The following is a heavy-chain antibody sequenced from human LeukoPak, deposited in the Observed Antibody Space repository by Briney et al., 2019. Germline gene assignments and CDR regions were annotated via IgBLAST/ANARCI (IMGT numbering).Heavy chain of an antibody. Sequence: GGSLRLSCAASGFTFSSYGMSWVRQAPGKGLEWVSAISGSGGSTYYADSVKGRFTMSRDNSKNTLNLQMNSLRVEDTAVYYCAEDLGYCNSASCQRYFDSWGQGTLVTVSS. D-gene: IGHD2-2*01. CDR3: AEDLGYCNSASCQRYFDS. CDR2: ISGSGGST. CDR1: GFTFSSYG. V-gene: IGHV3-23*01. J-gene: IGHJ4*02.